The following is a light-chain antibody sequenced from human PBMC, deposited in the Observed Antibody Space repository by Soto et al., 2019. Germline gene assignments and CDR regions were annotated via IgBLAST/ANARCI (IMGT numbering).Light chain of an antibody. V-gene: IGLV2-23*02. CDR2: EVS. CDR3: CSYAGSSPVV. CDR1: SSDVGSYNL. Sequence: QSVLTKPASVSGSPGQSITISCTGTSSDVGSYNLVSWYQQHPGKAPKLMIYEVSKRPSGVSNRFSGSKSGNTASLTISGLQAEDEADYYCCSYAGSSPVVFGGGTQLTVL. J-gene: IGLJ2*01.